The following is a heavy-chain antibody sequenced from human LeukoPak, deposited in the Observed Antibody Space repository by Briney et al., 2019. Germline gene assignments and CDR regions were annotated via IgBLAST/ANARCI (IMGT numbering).Heavy chain of an antibody. CDR3: ARRGTSSSWAHFDY. Sequence: PGGSLRLSCATSGFTFSNYEMNWVRQAPGKGLEWVSYISSSGSTIYSADSVKGRFTISRDNAKNSLYLQMNSLGAEDTAVYYCARRGTSSSWAHFDYWGQGTLVTVSS. CDR2: ISSSGSTI. V-gene: IGHV3-48*03. D-gene: IGHD6-13*01. J-gene: IGHJ4*02. CDR1: GFTFSNYE.